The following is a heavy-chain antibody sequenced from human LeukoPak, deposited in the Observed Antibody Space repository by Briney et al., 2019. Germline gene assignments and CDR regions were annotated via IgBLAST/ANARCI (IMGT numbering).Heavy chain of an antibody. CDR3: AKGPHGGYSYGYRVYFDY. CDR2: ISYDGSNK. V-gene: IGHV3-30*18. D-gene: IGHD5-18*01. Sequence: GGSLRLSCAASGFTFSSYGMHWVRQAPGKGLEWVAVISYDGSNKYYADSVKGRFTISRDNSKNTPYPQMNSLRAEDTAVYYCAKGPHGGYSYGYRVYFDYWGQGTLVTVSS. CDR1: GFTFSSYG. J-gene: IGHJ4*02.